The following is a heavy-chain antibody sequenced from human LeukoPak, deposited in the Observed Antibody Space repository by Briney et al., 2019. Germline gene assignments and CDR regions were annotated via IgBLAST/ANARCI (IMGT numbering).Heavy chain of an antibody. Sequence: ARSLRLSCAAPGFTFSSYSMNWVRQAPGKGLEWVSAIISRSVYIYSADSVRGRFTISRDDAENSLFLRMNSLRAEDTAVYYCARSRTTVTKAPLDSWGQGTLVTVSS. CDR2: IISRSVYI. D-gene: IGHD4-17*01. CDR3: ARSRTTVTKAPLDS. CDR1: GFTFSSYS. V-gene: IGHV3-21*01. J-gene: IGHJ4*02.